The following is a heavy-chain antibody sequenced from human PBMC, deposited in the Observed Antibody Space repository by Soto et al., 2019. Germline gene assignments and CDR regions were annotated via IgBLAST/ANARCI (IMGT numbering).Heavy chain of an antibody. CDR2: ISGSGGST. J-gene: IGHJ3*02. Sequence: SLRLSCAASGFTFSSYAMSWVRQAPGKGLEWVSAISGSGGSTYYADSVKGRFTISRDNSKNTLYLQMNSLRAEDTAVYYCAKDRCGGDCYPHDAFDIWGQGTMVTVSS. CDR1: GFTFSSYA. D-gene: IGHD2-21*02. V-gene: IGHV3-23*01. CDR3: AKDRCGGDCYPHDAFDI.